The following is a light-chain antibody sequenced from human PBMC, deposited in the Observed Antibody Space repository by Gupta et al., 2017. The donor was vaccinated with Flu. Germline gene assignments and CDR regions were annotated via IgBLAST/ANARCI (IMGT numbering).Light chain of an antibody. CDR2: AAS. CDR3: LQQTAYAST. Sequence: DIQMTQSPSSLSASVGDRVTVTCRASQAIRSDLGWYQQKPGKAPKRLLYAASTVQRRVPATFTRRQSSIALTLTINMRNLQDITTNYILQQTAYASTF. V-gene: IGKV1-17*01. J-gene: IGKJ2*01. CDR1: QAIRSD.